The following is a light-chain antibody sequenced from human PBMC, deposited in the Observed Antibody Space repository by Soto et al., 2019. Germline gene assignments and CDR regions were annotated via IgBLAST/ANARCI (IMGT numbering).Light chain of an antibody. V-gene: IGKV3-11*01. Sequence: EIVLTQSPATLSLSPGERATLSCRASQSVSSYLAWYQQKPGQAPRLLIYDASNRATGIPARFSGSVSGTDFTLTISSLEPEDFAVYYCQPRSNWPAFGPGTKVDIK. CDR1: QSVSSY. J-gene: IGKJ3*01. CDR2: DAS. CDR3: QPRSNWPA.